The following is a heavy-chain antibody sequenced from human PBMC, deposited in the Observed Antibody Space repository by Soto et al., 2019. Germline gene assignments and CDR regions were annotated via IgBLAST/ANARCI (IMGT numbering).Heavy chain of an antibody. J-gene: IGHJ4*02. D-gene: IGHD3-22*01. CDR3: ARGAGNYYDSSGYFDY. CDR1: GFTFSSYG. CDR2: IWYDGSNK. V-gene: IGHV3-33*01. Sequence: GGSLRLSCAASGFTFSSYGMHWVRQAPGKGLEWVVVIWYDGSNKYYADSVKGRFTISRDNSKNTLYLQMNSLRAEDTAVYYCARGAGNYYDSSGYFDYWGQGTLVTVSS.